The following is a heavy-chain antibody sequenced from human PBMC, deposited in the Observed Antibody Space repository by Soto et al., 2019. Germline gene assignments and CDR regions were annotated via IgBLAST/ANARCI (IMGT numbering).Heavy chain of an antibody. D-gene: IGHD6-19*01. CDR2: ISYDGRNK. Sequence: GGSLRLSCAASGFTFSSYGMHWVRQAPGKGLEWVAVISYDGRNKYYADAVKGRFTISRDNSKNTLYLQMSSLRAEDTAVYYCVKDGSSGWPYFYDMDVWGQGTTVTVSS. CDR1: GFTFSSYG. CDR3: VKDGSSGWPYFYDMDV. V-gene: IGHV3-30*18. J-gene: IGHJ6*02.